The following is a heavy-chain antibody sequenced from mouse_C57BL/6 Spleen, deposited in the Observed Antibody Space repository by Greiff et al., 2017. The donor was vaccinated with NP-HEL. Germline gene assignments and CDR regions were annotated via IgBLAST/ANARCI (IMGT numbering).Heavy chain of an antibody. J-gene: IGHJ3*01. V-gene: IGHV1-26*01. CDR1: GYTFTDYY. Sequence: EVQLQQSGPELVKPGASVKISCKASGYTFTDYYMNWVKQSHGKSLEWIGDINPNNGGTSYKQKFKGKATLTVDKSSSTAYMELRSLTSEDSAVYYCARPDSSGFWFAYWGQGTLVTVSA. CDR3: ARPDSSGFWFAY. CDR2: INPNNGGT. D-gene: IGHD3-2*02.